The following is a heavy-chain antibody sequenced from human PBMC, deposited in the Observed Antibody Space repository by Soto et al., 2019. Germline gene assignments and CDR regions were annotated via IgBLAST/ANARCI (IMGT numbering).Heavy chain of an antibody. CDR2: IYYSGST. V-gene: IGHV4-61*01. CDR1: GGSVSSGSYY. CDR3: ASGLKYYDILNGYYFYGMDV. D-gene: IGHD3-9*01. Sequence: PSETLSLTCTVSGGSVSSGSYYWSWIRQPPGKGLEWIGYIYYSGSTNYNPSLKSRVTISVDTSKNQFSLKLSSVTAADTAVYYCASGLKYYDILNGYYFYGMDVWGQGTTV. J-gene: IGHJ6*02.